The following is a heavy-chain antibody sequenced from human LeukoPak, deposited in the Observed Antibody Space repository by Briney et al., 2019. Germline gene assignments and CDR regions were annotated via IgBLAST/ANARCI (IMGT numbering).Heavy chain of an antibody. V-gene: IGHV1-46*01. CDR2: INPGGGNT. CDR1: RYTFTNYY. CDR3: ARIRDGYNDAYDI. J-gene: IGHJ3*02. Sequence: AGVHVSCQASRYTFTNYYIHWVRQAPGQGLEWMGLINPGGGNTNYAQNFQGRVTMTRDTSASTVYMELSSLRSEDTAIYYCARIRDGYNDAYDIWGQGTVVTVPS. D-gene: IGHD5-24*01.